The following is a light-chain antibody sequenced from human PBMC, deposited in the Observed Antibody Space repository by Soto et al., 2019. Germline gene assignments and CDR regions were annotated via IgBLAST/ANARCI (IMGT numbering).Light chain of an antibody. CDR3: QSYDSSLSGSGV. CDR1: SSEVGTYNL. CDR2: EGS. Sequence: QSALTQPASVSGSPGHSITISCTAASSEVGTYNLVSWYQQHPGKAPKLIIYEGSKRPSGVSNRFSGSKSGTTASLAITGLQAEDKADYYCQSYDSSLSGSGVFGGGTKLTVL. J-gene: IGLJ2*01. V-gene: IGLV2-14*02.